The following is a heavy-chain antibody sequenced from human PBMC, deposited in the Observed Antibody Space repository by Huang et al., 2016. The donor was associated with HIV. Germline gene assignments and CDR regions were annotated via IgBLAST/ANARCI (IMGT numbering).Heavy chain of an antibody. CDR1: GYTFNGYW. J-gene: IGHJ3*02. CDR3: ARQGVGDFVVEPTGLGAFDI. CDR2: NYPGDSDT. V-gene: IGHV5-51*01. Sequence: EVQLVQSGAVVKKPGESLKISCKGSGYTFNGYWIGWVRQMPGKGLAWMGINYPGDSDTTYSPSVQGQVTISADKSISTAYLQWSGLKASDTAMYYCARQGVGDFVVEPTGLGAFDIWGQGTMVTVS. D-gene: IGHD2-2*01.